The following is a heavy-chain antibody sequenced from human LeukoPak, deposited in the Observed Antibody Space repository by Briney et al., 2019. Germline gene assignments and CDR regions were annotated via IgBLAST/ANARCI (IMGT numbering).Heavy chain of an antibody. CDR3: AKLEAGTFRIMSNPLDY. CDR2: ISAYNGNT. D-gene: IGHD3-16*01. CDR1: GYTFTSYG. V-gene: IGHV1-18*01. Sequence: GASVKVSCKASGYTFTSYGISWVRQAPGQGLEWMGWISAYNGNTNYAQKLQGRVTMTTDTSTSTAYMELRSLRSDDTAVYYCAKLEAGTFRIMSNPLDYWGQGTLVTVSS. J-gene: IGHJ4*02.